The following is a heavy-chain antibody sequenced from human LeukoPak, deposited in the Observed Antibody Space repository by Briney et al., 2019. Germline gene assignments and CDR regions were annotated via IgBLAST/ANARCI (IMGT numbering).Heavy chain of an antibody. Sequence: PGGSLRLSCAASGFTFSNAWMNWVRQAPGKGLEWVGHIKSKSDGGTTDYAAPVKGRFTISRDDSKNKLYLQMNSLKTEDTAVYHCATEYCTSTSCYNYFQDWGQGTLVTVAS. D-gene: IGHD2-2*02. CDR3: ATEYCTSTSCYNYFQD. CDR2: IKSKSDGGTT. J-gene: IGHJ1*01. CDR1: GFTFSNAW. V-gene: IGHV3-15*01.